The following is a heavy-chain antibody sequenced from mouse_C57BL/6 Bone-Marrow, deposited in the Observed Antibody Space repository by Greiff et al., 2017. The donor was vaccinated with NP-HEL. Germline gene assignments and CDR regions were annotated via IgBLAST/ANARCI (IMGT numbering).Heavy chain of an antibody. CDR3: TPDYYGSSPAWFAY. CDR2: IDPENGDT. CDR1: GFNIKDDY. D-gene: IGHD1-1*01. V-gene: IGHV14-4*01. Sequence: EVKLMESGAELVRPGASVKLSCTASGFNIKDDYMHWVKQRPEQGLEWIGWIDPENGDTEYASKFQGKATITADTSSNTAYLQLSSLTSEDTAVYYCTPDYYGSSPAWFAYWGQGTLVTVSA. J-gene: IGHJ3*01.